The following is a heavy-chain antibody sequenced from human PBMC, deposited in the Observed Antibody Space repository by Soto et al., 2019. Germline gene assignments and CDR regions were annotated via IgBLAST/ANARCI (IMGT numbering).Heavy chain of an antibody. D-gene: IGHD6-19*01. CDR3: AARAVAAPR. CDR2: IYSGGRT. Sequence: EVQLVESGGGLVQPGGSLRLSCAASGFTVGNNYMNWVRQAPGKGLEWVSVIYSGGRTEYADSVKGRFTISRDSSKNTLFLQMNSLRAEDTAIYYCAARAVAAPRWGQGTLVTVSS. CDR1: GFTVGNNY. J-gene: IGHJ4*02. V-gene: IGHV3-66*01.